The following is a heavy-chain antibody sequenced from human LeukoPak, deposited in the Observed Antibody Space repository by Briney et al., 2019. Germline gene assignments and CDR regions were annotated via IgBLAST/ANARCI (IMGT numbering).Heavy chain of an antibody. V-gene: IGHV4-34*01. J-gene: IGHJ4*02. CDR1: GGSFSGYY. CDR2: INHSGST. CDR3: ARGDRYSYGFSY. D-gene: IGHD5-18*01. Sequence: SETLSLTCAVYGGSFSGYYWSWIRQPPGKGLEWIGEINHSGSTNYNPSLESRVTISVDTSKNQYSLKLSSVTAADTAVYYCARGDRYSYGFSYWGQGTLVTVSS.